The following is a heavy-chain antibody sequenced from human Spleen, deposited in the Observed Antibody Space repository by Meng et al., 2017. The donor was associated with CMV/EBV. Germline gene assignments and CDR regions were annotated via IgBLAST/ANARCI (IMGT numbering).Heavy chain of an antibody. CDR2: INGGGNSK. Sequence: GGSLRLSCAASGFTFSRFEMIWVRQAPGKGLDWVSYINGGGNSKYYADFVKGRFTISRDNAKNSLYLQMNSLGAEDTGVYYCAKYGTIFGVMQMDVFDFWGQGTLVTVSS. CDR1: GFTFSRFE. CDR3: AKYGTIFGVMQMDVFDF. V-gene: IGHV3-48*03. D-gene: IGHD3-3*01. J-gene: IGHJ3*01.